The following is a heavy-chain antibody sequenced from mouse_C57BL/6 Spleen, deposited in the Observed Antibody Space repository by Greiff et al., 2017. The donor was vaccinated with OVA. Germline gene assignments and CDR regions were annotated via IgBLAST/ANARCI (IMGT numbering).Heavy chain of an antibody. J-gene: IGHJ4*01. CDR1: GFNIKNTY. V-gene: IGHV14-3*01. CDR2: IDPANGNT. CDR3: AQNRPYSDAMDY. Sequence: EVNVVESVAELVRPGASVKLSCTASGFNIKNTYMHWVKQRPEQGLEWIGRIDPANGNTKYAPKFQGKATITADTSSNTAYLQLSSLTSEDTAIYYCAQNRPYSDAMDYWGQGTSVTVSS. D-gene: IGHD2-12*01.